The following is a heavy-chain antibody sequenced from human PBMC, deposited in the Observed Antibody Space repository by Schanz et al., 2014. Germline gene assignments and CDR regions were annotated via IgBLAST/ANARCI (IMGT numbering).Heavy chain of an antibody. D-gene: IGHD3-22*01. V-gene: IGHV1-69*08. CDR3: AREVALYDRGWFDP. CDR1: GGTFSSDT. CDR2: IVPIAGIT. J-gene: IGHJ5*02. Sequence: QVQLVQSEAEVKKPGSSVKVSCKASGGTFSSDTFSWVRQAPGQGLEWMGRIVPIAGITNYAQRFQGRVTITADKSSDTAYMELSSLRSEDTAVDYCAREVALYDRGWFDPWGQGTLVTVSS.